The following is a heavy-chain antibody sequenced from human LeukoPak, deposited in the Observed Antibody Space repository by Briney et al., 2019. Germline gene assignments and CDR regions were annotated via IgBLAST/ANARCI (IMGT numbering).Heavy chain of an antibody. J-gene: IGHJ4*02. V-gene: IGHV1-69*13. CDR1: GGTFTSYA. CDR2: IIPFFDTG. CDR3: ARVRIFESSGHYSYHFDY. D-gene: IGHD3-22*01. Sequence: GASVKVSCKASGGTFTSYAISWVRQAPGQGLEWMGGIIPFFDTGNHAQKFQGRVTITADESTSTAYMELSSLRSEDTAVYYCARVRIFESSGHYSYHFDYWGQGTLVTVSS.